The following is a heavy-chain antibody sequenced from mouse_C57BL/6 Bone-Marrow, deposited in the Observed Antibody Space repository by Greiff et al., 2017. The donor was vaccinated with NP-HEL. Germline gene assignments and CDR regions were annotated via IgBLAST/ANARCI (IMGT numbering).Heavy chain of an antibody. Sequence: VQLQQSGAELVRPGASVKLSCKASGYTFTSYGISWVKQRTGQGLEWIGEIYPRSGNTYYNEKFKGKATLTADKSSSTAYMELRSLTSEDSAVYFCARRGLPYYYGFAYWGQATLVTVSA. V-gene: IGHV1-81*01. CDR3: ARRGLPYYYGFAY. D-gene: IGHD1-1*01. J-gene: IGHJ3*01. CDR2: IYPRSGNT. CDR1: GYTFTSYG.